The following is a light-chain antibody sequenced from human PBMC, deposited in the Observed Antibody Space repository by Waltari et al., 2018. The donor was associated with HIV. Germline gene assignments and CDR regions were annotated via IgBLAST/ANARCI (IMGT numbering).Light chain of an antibody. Sequence: QSALTQPASVSGSPGQAITISCTGPSRDVGGYNSLSWYQQNPGKDPNLMIYDVSNRPSGVSNRFSGSKSGNTASLTISGLQAEDEADYYCSSYTSSSTGVFGTGTKVTVL. CDR1: SRDVGGYNS. V-gene: IGLV2-14*03. CDR2: DVS. J-gene: IGLJ1*01. CDR3: SSYTSSSTGV.